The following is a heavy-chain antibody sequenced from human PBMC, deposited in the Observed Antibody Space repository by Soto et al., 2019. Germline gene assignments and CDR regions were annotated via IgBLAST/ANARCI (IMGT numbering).Heavy chain of an antibody. CDR1: GFTCGSYA. Sequence: PGGSMRLSCAASGFTCGSYAMRWVRQAPGKGLEWVAVISYDGSNKYYADSVKGRFTISRDNSKNTLYLQMNSLRAEDTAVYYCASLYDSSSWYDADYWGQGTLVTVSS. CDR3: ASLYDSSSWYDADY. V-gene: IGHV3-30-3*01. J-gene: IGHJ4*02. CDR2: ISYDGSNK. D-gene: IGHD6-13*01.